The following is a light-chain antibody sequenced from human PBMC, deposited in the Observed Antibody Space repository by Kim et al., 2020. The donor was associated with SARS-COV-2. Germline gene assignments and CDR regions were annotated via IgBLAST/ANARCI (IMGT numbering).Light chain of an antibody. CDR3: QQSFKAPWT. Sequence: ASRGDGVTITGRASQLISSYLNWYQQKPGTPTKLLIHAATNLQSGVPSRFSGSGFGTDFTLTISSLQPEDFTTYYCQQSFKAPWTFGQGTKVDIK. J-gene: IGKJ1*01. V-gene: IGKV1-39*01. CDR1: QLISSY. CDR2: AAT.